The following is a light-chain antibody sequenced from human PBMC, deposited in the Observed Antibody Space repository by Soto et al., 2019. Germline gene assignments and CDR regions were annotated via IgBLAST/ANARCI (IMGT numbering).Light chain of an antibody. V-gene: IGLV2-14*01. Sequence: QSVLTQPASVSGSPGQSITISCTGTSSDVGDYNYVSWYQQHPGKAPKLMIYDVSNRPSGVSNRFSGSKSGNTASLTISGLQAEDDADYYCISYTTSSTLRVFGTGTKLTVL. CDR1: SSDVGDYNY. CDR3: ISYTTSSTLRV. J-gene: IGLJ1*01. CDR2: DVS.